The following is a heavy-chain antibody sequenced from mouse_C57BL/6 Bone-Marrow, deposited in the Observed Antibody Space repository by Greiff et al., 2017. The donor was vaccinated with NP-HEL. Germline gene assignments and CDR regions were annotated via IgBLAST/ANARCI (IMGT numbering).Heavy chain of an antibody. CDR1: GISITTGNYR. CDR2: IYYSGTI. Sequence: EVKLMESGPGLVKPSQTVFLTCTVTGISITTGNYRWSWIRQFPGNKLEWIGYIYYSGTITYNPSLTSRTTITRDTPKNQFFLEMNSLTAEDTATYYCARDRGDYDGPSGMDYWGQGTSVTVSS. J-gene: IGHJ4*01. D-gene: IGHD2-4*01. V-gene: IGHV3-5*01. CDR3: ARDRGDYDGPSGMDY.